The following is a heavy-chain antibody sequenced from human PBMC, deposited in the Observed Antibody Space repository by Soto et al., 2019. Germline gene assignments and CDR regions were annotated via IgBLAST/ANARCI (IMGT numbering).Heavy chain of an antibody. D-gene: IGHD3-3*01. V-gene: IGHV1-8*01. CDR1: GYTFTSSD. CDR3: ARAPPYYDFWSGYYIRGVGSHYGMDG. J-gene: IGHJ6*02. CDR2: MNPNSGNT. Sequence: ASVKVSCKASGYTFTSSDINWVRQATGQGLEWMGWMNPNSGNTGYAQKFQGRVTMTRNTSISTAYMELSSLRSEDTAVYYCARAPPYYDFWSGYYIRGVGSHYGMDGWGQGTTVTVSS.